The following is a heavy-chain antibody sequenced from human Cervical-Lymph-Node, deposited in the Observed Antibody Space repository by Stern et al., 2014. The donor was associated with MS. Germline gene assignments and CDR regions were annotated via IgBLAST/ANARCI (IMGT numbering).Heavy chain of an antibody. CDR1: GDTFSIYA. V-gene: IGHV1-69*01. CDR3: ARPRVDGYNLHAFDF. J-gene: IGHJ3*01. CDR2: IIPILATT. Sequence: QMQLVQSGAEVKKPGSSVKVSCKAAGDTFSIYAISWVRQAPGRGLEWMGGIIPILATTNYAQKFQGRVTITADESTSTVYMELSSLISEDTAVYYCARPRVDGYNLHAFDFWGQGTMVTVSS. D-gene: IGHD5-24*01.